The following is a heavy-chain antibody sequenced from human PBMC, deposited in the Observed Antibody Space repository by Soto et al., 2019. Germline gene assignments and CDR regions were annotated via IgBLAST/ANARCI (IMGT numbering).Heavy chain of an antibody. D-gene: IGHD3-10*01. V-gene: IGHV4-31*03. CDR2: IYYSGST. J-gene: IGHJ6*02. CDR1: GGSISSGGYY. CDR3: ARAPRGLIENYGMDV. Sequence: SETLSLTCTVSGGSISSGGYYWSWIRQHPGKGLEWIGYIYYSGSTYYNPSLKSRVTISVDTSKNQFSLKLSSVTAADTAVYYCARAPRGLIENYGMDVWGQGTTVTVSS.